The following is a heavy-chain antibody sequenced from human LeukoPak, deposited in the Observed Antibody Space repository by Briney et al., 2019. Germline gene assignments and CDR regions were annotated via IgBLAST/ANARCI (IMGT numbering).Heavy chain of an antibody. CDR2: IYYSGST. J-gene: IGHJ6*03. Sequence: SETLSLTCTVSGGSVSSYYWSWTRQPPGEVLEWIGYIYYSGSTNYNPSLKSRVTISEDTSKNQFSLKLSSVTAADTAMYYCARASWLPQTRNYYYMDVWGKGTTVTISS. CDR3: ARASWLPQTRNYYYMDV. V-gene: IGHV4-59*02. CDR1: GGSVSSYY. D-gene: IGHD5-12*01.